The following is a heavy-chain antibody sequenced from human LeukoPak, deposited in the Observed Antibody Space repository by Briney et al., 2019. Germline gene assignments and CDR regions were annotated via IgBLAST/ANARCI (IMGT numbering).Heavy chain of an antibody. CDR1: GYSFTNYW. V-gene: IGHV5-51*01. Sequence: GESLKISCKGSGYSFTNYWIGWVRQMPGKGLEWMGTVYPGDSDTKYSPSFQGQVTISADKSISTAYLQWSSLKASDTAMYYCARRIAAAGSIGTRYFDYWGQGTLVTVSS. J-gene: IGHJ4*02. CDR3: ARRIAAAGSIGTRYFDY. D-gene: IGHD6-13*01. CDR2: VYPGDSDT.